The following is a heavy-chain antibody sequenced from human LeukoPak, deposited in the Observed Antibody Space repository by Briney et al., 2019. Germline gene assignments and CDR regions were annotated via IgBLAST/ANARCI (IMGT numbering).Heavy chain of an antibody. V-gene: IGHV4-61*02. Sequence: PSETLPLTCTVSGGSISSGSYYWSWIRQPAGKGLEWIGRIYTSGSTNYNPSLKSRVTMSVDTSKNQFSLKLSSVTAADTAVYYCARGRDITGADFDYWGQGTLVTVSS. CDR1: GGSISSGSYY. D-gene: IGHD3-16*01. CDR2: IYTSGST. CDR3: ARGRDITGADFDY. J-gene: IGHJ4*02.